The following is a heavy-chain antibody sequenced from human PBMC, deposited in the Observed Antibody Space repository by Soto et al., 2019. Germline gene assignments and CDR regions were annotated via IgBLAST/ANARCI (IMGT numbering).Heavy chain of an antibody. CDR3: ARAIDYYDSSGYSNWFDP. D-gene: IGHD3-22*01. Sequence: SETLSLTCTVSGGSISSYYWSWIRQPPGKGLEWIGYIYYSGSTNYNPSLKSRVTISVDTSKNQFSLKLSSVTAADTAVYYCARAIDYYDSSGYSNWFDPWGQGTLVTVSS. CDR2: IYYSGST. V-gene: IGHV4-59*01. CDR1: GGSISSYY. J-gene: IGHJ5*02.